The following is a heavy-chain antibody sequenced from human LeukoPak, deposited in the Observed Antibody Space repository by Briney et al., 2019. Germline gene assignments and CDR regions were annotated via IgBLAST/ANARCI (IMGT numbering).Heavy chain of an antibody. CDR1: GFTFSGFS. Sequence: PGGSLRLSCAASGFTFSGFSMSWVRQSPTKGLEWVANIKQDGSERYYVDSVKGRFTISRDNAKNSLSLQMNSLRVEDTAVYFCARVGSHWHYVYWGQGTVVTVSS. D-gene: IGHD3-10*01. V-gene: IGHV3-7*01. CDR2: IKQDGSER. CDR3: ARVGSHWHYVY. J-gene: IGHJ4*02.